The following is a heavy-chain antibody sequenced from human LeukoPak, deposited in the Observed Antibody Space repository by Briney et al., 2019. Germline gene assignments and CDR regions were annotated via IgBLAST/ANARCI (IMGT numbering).Heavy chain of an antibody. CDR1: GGSISSSGYY. CDR2: IYYSGST. D-gene: IGHD5-18*01. J-gene: IGHJ4*02. Sequence: PSETLSLTCTVSGGSISSSGYYWGWIRQPPGKGLEWIGSIYYSGSTYYNPSLKSRVTISVDTSKNQFSLNLSSVTAADTAVYYCARLRGYTYGLTDYWGQGTLVTVSS. CDR3: ARLRGYTYGLTDY. V-gene: IGHV4-39*07.